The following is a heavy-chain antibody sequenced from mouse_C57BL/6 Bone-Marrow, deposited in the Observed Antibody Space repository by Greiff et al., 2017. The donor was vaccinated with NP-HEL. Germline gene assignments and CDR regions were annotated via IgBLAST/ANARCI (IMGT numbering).Heavy chain of an antibody. CDR2: IYPGDGDT. CDR3: ARRCYYGSSYWYFDV. Sequence: QVQLQQSGPELVKPGASVKISCKASGYAFSSSWMNWVKQRPGKGLEWIGRIYPGDGDTNYNGKFKGKATLTADKSSSTAYMQLSSLTSEDSAVYFCARRCYYGSSYWYFDVWGTGTTVTVSS. CDR1: GYAFSSSW. J-gene: IGHJ1*03. V-gene: IGHV1-82*01. D-gene: IGHD1-1*01.